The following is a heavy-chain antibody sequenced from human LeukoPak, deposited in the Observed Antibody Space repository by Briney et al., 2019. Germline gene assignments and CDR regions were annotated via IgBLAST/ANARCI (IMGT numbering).Heavy chain of an antibody. CDR2: IIPIFGTA. CDR1: GGTFSSYA. V-gene: IGHV1-69*05. CDR3: ARSSLAAAGYYFDY. D-gene: IGHD6-13*01. Sequence: GASVKVSCKASGGTFSSYAISWVRQAPGQGLEWMGRIIPIFGTANYAQKFQGRVTITTDESTSTAYMELSSLRSEDTAVYYCARSSLAAAGYYFDYWGQGTLVTASS. J-gene: IGHJ4*02.